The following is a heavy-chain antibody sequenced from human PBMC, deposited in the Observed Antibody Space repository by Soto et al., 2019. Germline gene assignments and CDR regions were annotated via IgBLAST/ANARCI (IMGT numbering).Heavy chain of an antibody. CDR3: ATTGYDDSSGYYQNVYFQH. CDR1: GFTFSSYA. Sequence: GGSLRLSCAASGFTFSSYAMSWVRQAPGKGLEWVSAISGSGGSTYYADSVKGRFTISRDNSKNTLYLQMNSLRAEDTAVYYCATTGYDDSSGYYQNVYFQHWGQGTLVTVSS. CDR2: ISGSGGST. D-gene: IGHD3-22*01. J-gene: IGHJ1*01. V-gene: IGHV3-23*01.